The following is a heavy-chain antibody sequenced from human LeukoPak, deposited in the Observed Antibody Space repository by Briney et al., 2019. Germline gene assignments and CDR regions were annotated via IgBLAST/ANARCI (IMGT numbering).Heavy chain of an antibody. D-gene: IGHD1-26*01. J-gene: IGHJ3*02. CDR3: ARRARGSYSAAFDI. CDR1: GATFSSYA. V-gene: IGHV1-69*05. Sequence: SVKVSCKASGATFSSYAISWVRQAPGQGLEWMGGITPIFGTANYAQKFQGRVTITTDESTSTAYMELSSLRSEDTAVYYCARRARGSYSAAFDIWGQGTMVTVSS. CDR2: ITPIFGTA.